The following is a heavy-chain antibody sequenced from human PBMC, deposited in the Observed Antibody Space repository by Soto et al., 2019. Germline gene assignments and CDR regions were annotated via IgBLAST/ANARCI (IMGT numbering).Heavy chain of an antibody. CDR1: GGSVSSSNW. D-gene: IGHD3-22*01. CDR3: ASVGSDYDNSGYYLP. Sequence: SETLSLTCIVSGGSVSSSNWWSWVRQPSGKGLEWIGEIYHSGSTTYNPSLKSRATISVDKSENQFSLRLKSVTAADTAVYYCASVGSDYDNSGYYLPWGPGTLVTVSS. CDR2: IYHSGST. J-gene: IGHJ5*02. V-gene: IGHV4-4*02.